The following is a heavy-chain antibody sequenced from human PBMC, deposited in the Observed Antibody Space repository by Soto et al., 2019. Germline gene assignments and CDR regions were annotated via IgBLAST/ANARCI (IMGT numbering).Heavy chain of an antibody. Sequence: SETLSLTCTVSGGSISSYYWSWIRQPPGKGLEWIGYIYYSGSTNYNPSLKSRVTISADTSKNQFSLKLSSVTAADTAVYYCARDRGNDYGDLYPFDYWGQGTLVTVSS. V-gene: IGHV4-59*01. D-gene: IGHD4-17*01. J-gene: IGHJ4*02. CDR2: IYYSGST. CDR3: ARDRGNDYGDLYPFDY. CDR1: GGSISSYY.